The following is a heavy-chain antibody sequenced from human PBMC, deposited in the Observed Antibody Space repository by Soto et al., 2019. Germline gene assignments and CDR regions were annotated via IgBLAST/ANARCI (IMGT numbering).Heavy chain of an antibody. J-gene: IGHJ4*02. D-gene: IGHD4-17*01. CDR3: ATWVDYGDFEGFDF. CDR2: VDPNGGGS. V-gene: IGHV1-2*04. Sequence: ASVKVSCKTSGYSFTDYKLHWVRQAPGRGLEWMGWVDPNGGGSNSAQKFQGSVTMTWDTSITTAYLDLTRLTTNDTATYFCATWVDYGDFEGFDFWGQGTLVTVS. CDR1: GYSFTDYK.